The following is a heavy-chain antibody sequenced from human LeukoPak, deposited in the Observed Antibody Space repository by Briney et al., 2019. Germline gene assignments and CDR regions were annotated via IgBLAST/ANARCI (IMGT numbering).Heavy chain of an antibody. J-gene: IGHJ6*03. V-gene: IGHV3-23*01. D-gene: IGHD2/OR15-2a*01. CDR2: ISASGGST. CDR3: ARVVWGIFYDNYYYMDV. CDR1: GFTFSSYA. Sequence: GGSLRLSCAASGFTFSSYAMNWVRQAPGKGLEWVSTISASGGSTYYADSVKGRFTISRDNSKNTLYLQMNSLKTEDTAVYYCARVVWGIFYDNYYYMDVWGKGTTVIVSS.